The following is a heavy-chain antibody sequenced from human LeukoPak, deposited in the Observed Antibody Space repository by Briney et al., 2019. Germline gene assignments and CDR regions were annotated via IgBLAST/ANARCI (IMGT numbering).Heavy chain of an antibody. J-gene: IGHJ4*02. V-gene: IGHV4-39*07. CDR1: GGSISNSDYY. CDR2: IYYAGNI. CDR3: GRVSAAAGTRQFDY. Sequence: SETLSLTCTVSGGSISNSDYYWGWVRQPPGKGLGWIGTIYYAGNIYYNPSLESRVTISVDTSNDQFSLKLSSVTVADTAVYYCGRVSAAAGTRQFDYWGQGTLVTVSS. D-gene: IGHD6-13*01.